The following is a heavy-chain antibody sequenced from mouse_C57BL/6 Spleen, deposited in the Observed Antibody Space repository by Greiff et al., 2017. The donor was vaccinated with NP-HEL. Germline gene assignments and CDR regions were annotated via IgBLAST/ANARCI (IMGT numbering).Heavy chain of an antibody. Sequence: VQLQQSGPELVKPGASVKISCKASGYAFSSSWMNWVKQRPGKGLEWIGRIYPGDGDTNYNGKFKGKATLTADKSSSTAYMQLSSLTSEDSAVYFCAREYYGSSGFAYWGQGTLVTVSA. CDR1: GYAFSSSW. V-gene: IGHV1-82*01. D-gene: IGHD1-1*01. J-gene: IGHJ3*01. CDR2: IYPGDGDT. CDR3: AREYYGSSGFAY.